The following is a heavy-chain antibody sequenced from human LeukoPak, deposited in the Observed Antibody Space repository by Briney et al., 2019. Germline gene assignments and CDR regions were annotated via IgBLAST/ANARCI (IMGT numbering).Heavy chain of an antibody. D-gene: IGHD6-6*01. Sequence: PGGSLRLSCVASGLSVSNYWMSWVRQAPGKGLEWVANIKQDGSEKYYVDSVKGRFTISRDTAKNSLYLQMDSLRAEDTAVYYCARDKGIQYSSSLDYWGQGTLVTVSS. CDR2: IKQDGSEK. CDR1: GLSVSNYW. V-gene: IGHV3-7*01. CDR3: ARDKGIQYSSSLDY. J-gene: IGHJ4*02.